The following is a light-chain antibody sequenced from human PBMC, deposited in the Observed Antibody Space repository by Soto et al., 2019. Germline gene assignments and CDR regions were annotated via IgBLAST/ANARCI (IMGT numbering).Light chain of an antibody. Sequence: QSALTQPRSVSGSPGQSVTISCTGTSSDVGNYNHVSWYQQHPGKVPKVIIYDVTKRPSGVPDRFSGSKSGNTASLSISGLQAEDEGDYYCCSYAATYSFVFGGGTKVTVL. J-gene: IGLJ3*02. CDR1: SSDVGNYNH. CDR2: DVT. CDR3: CSYAATYSFV. V-gene: IGLV2-11*01.